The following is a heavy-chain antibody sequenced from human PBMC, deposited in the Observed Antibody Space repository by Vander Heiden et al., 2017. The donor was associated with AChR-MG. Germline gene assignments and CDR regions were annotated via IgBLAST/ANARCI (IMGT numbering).Heavy chain of an antibody. CDR2: IIPIFGKA. CDR1: GCTFRSDA. J-gene: IGHJ6*02. CDR3: ARGGYYYGMDV. Sequence: VQLVQSGAEVKKPGSSVTVSCMASGCTFRSDASSWVRQAPGQGLEWMGGIIPIFGKANYAQKCQGRVTITADKSTSTAYMELSSLRSEDTAVYYCARGGYYYGMDVWGQGTTVTVSS. V-gene: IGHV1-69*06.